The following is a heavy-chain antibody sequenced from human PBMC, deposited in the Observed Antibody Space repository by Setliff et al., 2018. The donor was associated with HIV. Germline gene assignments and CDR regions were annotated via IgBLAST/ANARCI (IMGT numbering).Heavy chain of an antibody. D-gene: IGHD3-16*01. V-gene: IGHV1-69*06. J-gene: IGHJ4*02. Sequence: AASVKVSCKASGGILTNYAINWVRQAPGQGLEWLGRLIPVSDTPNFAQKFHGRVTFIADRSTDTAYMELTSLTSDDTAVYYCARDLGGNNPSFDYWGQGTLVTVSS. CDR2: LIPVSDTP. CDR1: GGILTNYA. CDR3: ARDLGGNNPSFDY.